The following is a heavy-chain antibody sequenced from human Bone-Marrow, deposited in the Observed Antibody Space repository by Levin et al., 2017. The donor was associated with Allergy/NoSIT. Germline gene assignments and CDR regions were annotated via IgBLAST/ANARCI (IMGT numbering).Heavy chain of an antibody. CDR3: ASLNSSSSMGYGMDV. CDR2: IYSGGST. V-gene: IGHV3-53*01. J-gene: IGHJ6*02. Sequence: PGGSLRLSCAASGFTISSNYMSWVRQAPGKGLEWVSVIYSGGSTYYADSVKGRFTISRDNSKNTLYLQMNSLRAEDTAVYYCASLNSSSSMGYGMDVWGQGTTVTVSS. D-gene: IGHD6-6*01. CDR1: GFTISSNY.